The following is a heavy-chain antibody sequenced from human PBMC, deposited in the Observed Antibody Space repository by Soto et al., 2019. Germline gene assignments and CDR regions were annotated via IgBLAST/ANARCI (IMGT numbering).Heavy chain of an antibody. D-gene: IGHD2-15*01. CDR3: AREGWPLLQTGMDV. V-gene: IGHV3-48*02. Sequence: GSLRLSCSASGFTFRSYSMNWVRQAPGKGLEWVSYISSSNRTINYADSVKGRFIISRDNAKNSLYLQMHSLRDEDTAVYYCAREGWPLLQTGMDVWGQGTTVTVSS. CDR2: ISSSNRTI. CDR1: GFTFRSYS. J-gene: IGHJ6*02.